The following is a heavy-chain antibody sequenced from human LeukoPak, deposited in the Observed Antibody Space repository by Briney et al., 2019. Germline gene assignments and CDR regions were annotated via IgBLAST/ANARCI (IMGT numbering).Heavy chain of an antibody. D-gene: IGHD3-3*01. V-gene: IGHV4-39*01. Sequence: NPSETLSLSCTVSGASISNSAYYWLWIRQPPGEGLECIGTVHYSGSTFYNPSLKSRVNISVDTSKNQFSLQLSSVTAADTAVYYCARLFFVIDTWGQGTLVTVSS. J-gene: IGHJ5*02. CDR1: GASISNSAYY. CDR2: VHYSGST. CDR3: ARLFFVIDT.